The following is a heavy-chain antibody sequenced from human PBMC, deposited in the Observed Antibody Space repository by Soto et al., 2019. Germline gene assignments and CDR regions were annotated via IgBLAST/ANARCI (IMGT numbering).Heavy chain of an antibody. CDR2: IHYSGTT. CDR3: AAGEASSRNLAPYYLDF. V-gene: IGHV4-59*01. J-gene: IGHJ4*02. Sequence: PSETLSLTCTASGGSMRNYFWTWIRQPPGKGLEWIGYIHYSGTTSFFPSYNPSLRSRVTISEDTSKNQFSLKLLSVTTADTAVYFCAAGEASSRNLAPYYLDFWGQGTLVTV. D-gene: IGHD6-13*01. CDR1: GGSMRNYF.